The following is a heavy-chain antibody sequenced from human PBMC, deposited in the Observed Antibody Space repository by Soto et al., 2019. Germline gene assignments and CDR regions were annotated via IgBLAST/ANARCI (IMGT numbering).Heavy chain of an antibody. CDR3: ARGGYYDILTGYYEYGMDV. CDR1: GGSISSYY. CDR2: IDYSGST. V-gene: IGHV4-59*01. D-gene: IGHD3-9*01. Sequence: PSETLSLTCTVSGGSISSYYWSWIRQPPGKGLEWIGYIDYSGSTNYNPSLKSRVTISVDTSKNQFSLKLSSVTAADTAVYYCARGGYYDILTGYYEYGMDVWGQGTTVTVSS. J-gene: IGHJ6*02.